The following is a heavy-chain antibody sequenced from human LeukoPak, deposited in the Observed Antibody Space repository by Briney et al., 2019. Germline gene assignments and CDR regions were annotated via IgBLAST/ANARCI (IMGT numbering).Heavy chain of an antibody. CDR1: GFAFSRYS. CDR2: ISYDGSIK. V-gene: IGHV3-30*01. D-gene: IGHD3-10*01. CDR3: AGGEGARFDH. Sequence: SGRSLRLSCCGAGFAFSRYSLHWVRQGPGQGLQWVAVISYDGSIKYYAASVKGRFTISRDNSKNTLYVQMDTLRAEDTAVYYCAGGEGARFDHWGQGTLVTVSS. J-gene: IGHJ4*02.